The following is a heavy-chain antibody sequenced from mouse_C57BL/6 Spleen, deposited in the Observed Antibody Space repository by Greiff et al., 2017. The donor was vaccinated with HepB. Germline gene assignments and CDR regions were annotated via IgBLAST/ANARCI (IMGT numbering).Heavy chain of an antibody. V-gene: IGHV1-52*01. CDR3: ATDYDGERYYAMDY. Sequence: QVQLQQPGAELVRPGSSVKLSCKASGYTFTSYWMHWVKQRPIQGLEWIGNIDPSDSETHYNQKFKDKATLTVDKSSSPAYMQLSSLTSEDSAVYYCATDYDGERYYAMDYWGQGTSVTVSS. D-gene: IGHD2-4*01. J-gene: IGHJ4*01. CDR2: IDPSDSET. CDR1: GYTFTSYW.